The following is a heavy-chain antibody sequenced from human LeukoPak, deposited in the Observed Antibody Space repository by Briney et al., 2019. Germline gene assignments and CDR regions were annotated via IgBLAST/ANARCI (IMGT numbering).Heavy chain of an antibody. CDR2: ISGSGGST. D-gene: IGHD3-10*01. CDR1: GFTFSGYA. J-gene: IGHJ4*02. V-gene: IGHV3-23*01. Sequence: GGSLRLSCAASGFTFSGYAMHWVRQAPGKGLEWVSAISGSGGSTYYADSVKGRFTISRDNSNTTLYLQMNSLRAEDTAVYYCAKGSGSQSSHWGQGTLVTVSS. CDR3: AKGSGSQSSH.